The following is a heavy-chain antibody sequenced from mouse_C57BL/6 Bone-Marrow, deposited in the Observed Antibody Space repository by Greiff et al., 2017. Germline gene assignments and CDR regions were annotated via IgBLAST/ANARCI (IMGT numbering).Heavy chain of an antibody. CDR2: ISYDGSN. J-gene: IGHJ4*01. D-gene: IGHD2-4*01. CDR1: GYSITSGYY. CDR3: ARAYDYVYAMDY. V-gene: IGHV3-6*01. Sequence: ESGPGLVKPSQSLSLTCSVTGYSITSGYYWNWIRQFPGNKLEWMGYISYDGSNNYNPSLKNRISITRDTSKNQFFLKLNSVTTEDTATYYCARAYDYVYAMDYWGQGTSVTVSS.